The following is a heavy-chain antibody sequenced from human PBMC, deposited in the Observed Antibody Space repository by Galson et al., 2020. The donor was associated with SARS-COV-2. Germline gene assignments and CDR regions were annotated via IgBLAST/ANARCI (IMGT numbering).Heavy chain of an antibody. CDR1: GYTFTSYG. D-gene: IGHD2-21*02. CDR3: AMRSVVTAIDY. V-gene: IGHV1-18*01. CDR2: ISAYNGNT. Sequence: GESLKISCKASGYTFTSYGISWVRQAPGQGLEWMGWISAYNGNTNYAQKLQGRVTMTTDTSTSTAYMELRSLRSDDTAVYYCAMRSVVTAIDYWGQGTLVTVSS. J-gene: IGHJ4*02.